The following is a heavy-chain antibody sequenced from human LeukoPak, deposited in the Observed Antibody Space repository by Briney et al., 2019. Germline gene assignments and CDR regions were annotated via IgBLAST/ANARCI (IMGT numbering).Heavy chain of an antibody. V-gene: IGHV3-23*01. Sequence: GGSLRLSCAASGFTFSSYAMSWVRQAPGKGLEWVSAISGSGGSTYYADSVKGRFTISRDNSKNTLYLQMNSLRAEDTAVYYCAKAYYYGSGSYAAFDIWGQGTMVTVSS. J-gene: IGHJ3*02. D-gene: IGHD3-10*01. CDR3: AKAYYYGSGSYAAFDI. CDR1: GFTFSSYA. CDR2: ISGSGGST.